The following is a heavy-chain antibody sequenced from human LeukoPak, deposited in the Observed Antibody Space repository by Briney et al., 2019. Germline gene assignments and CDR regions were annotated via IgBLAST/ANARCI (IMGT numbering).Heavy chain of an antibody. V-gene: IGHV4-38-2*02. J-gene: IGHJ3*02. CDR3: ARDGSVLRFSEWLGYAFDI. Sequence: SETLSLTCTVSGYSISSGYYWGWIRQPPGKGLEWIGSIYHSGSTYYNPSLKSRVTISVDTSKNQFSLKLSSVTAADTAVYYCARDGSVLRFSEWLGYAFDIWGQGTMVTVSS. D-gene: IGHD3-3*01. CDR2: IYHSGST. CDR1: GYSISSGYY.